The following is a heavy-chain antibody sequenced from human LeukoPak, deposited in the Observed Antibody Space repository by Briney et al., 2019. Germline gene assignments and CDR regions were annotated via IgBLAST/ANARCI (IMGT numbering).Heavy chain of an antibody. CDR1: GYTFTSYG. CDR2: INAGNGNT. J-gene: IGHJ4*02. V-gene: IGHV1-3*01. CDR3: ARTDYDFWSGYYL. D-gene: IGHD3-3*01. Sequence: ASVKVSCKASGYTFTSYGISWVRQAPGQRLEWMGWINAGNGNTKYSQKFQGRVTITRDTSASTAYMELSSLRSEDTAVYYCARTDYDFWSGYYLWGQGTLVTVSS.